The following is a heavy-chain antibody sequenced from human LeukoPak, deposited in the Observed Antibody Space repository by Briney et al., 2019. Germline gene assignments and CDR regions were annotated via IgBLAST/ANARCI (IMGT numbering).Heavy chain of an antibody. CDR3: ARQYYDFWSGYYSDY. Sequence: SETLSLTCAVYGGSFSGDYWSWSRQPPGKGLEWMWVINQGGSTNYIPSLKGRVTISVDTSKNRFSLKLSSVTAADTAVYYCARQYYDFWSGYYSDYWGQGTLVTVSS. CDR1: GGSFSGDY. D-gene: IGHD3-3*01. J-gene: IGHJ4*02. V-gene: IGHV4-34*01. CDR2: INQGGST.